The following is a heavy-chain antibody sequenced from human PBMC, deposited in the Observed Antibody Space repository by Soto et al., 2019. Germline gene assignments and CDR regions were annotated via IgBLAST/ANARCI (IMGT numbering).Heavy chain of an antibody. V-gene: IGHV3-30-3*01. CDR1: GLTFSNYA. CDR3: ARESSSTVTTGGGGSAKDY. J-gene: IGHJ4*02. D-gene: IGHD4-17*01. CDR2: ISYDGTNR. Sequence: QVHLVESGGGVVQPGRSLRLSCAASGLTFSNYAMHWVRQAPGKGLEWVAFISYDGTNRCYPDSVKGRFTISRDNSKNXLXXQMNGLKTEDTAVYYCARESSSTVTTGGGGSAKDYWGQGTLVTVSS.